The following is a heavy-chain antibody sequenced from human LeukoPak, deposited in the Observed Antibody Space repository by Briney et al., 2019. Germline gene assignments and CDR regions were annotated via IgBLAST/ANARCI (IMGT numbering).Heavy chain of an antibody. Sequence: GGSLRLSCAASGFTFSSYWMSWVRQAPGKGLEWVASIKQDGTETYYVDSVKGRFTISRDNAKNSLYLQMNSLRVDDTAMYYCARGDSGWGGGDAFHIWGQGTMVTVSS. CDR1: GFTFSSYW. D-gene: IGHD3-10*01. CDR3: ARGDSGWGGGDAFHI. V-gene: IGHV3-7*01. CDR2: IKQDGTET. J-gene: IGHJ3*02.